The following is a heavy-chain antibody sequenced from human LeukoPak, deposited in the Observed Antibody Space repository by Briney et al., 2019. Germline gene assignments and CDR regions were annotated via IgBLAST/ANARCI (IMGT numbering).Heavy chain of an antibody. Sequence: ASVKVSCKASGYTFTSYDINWVRQATGQGLEWVGWMKPNSGNTGYAQKFQGRVTMTRNTSISTAYMELSSLRSEDTAVYYCARGPYITGTTGYYFDYWGQGTLVTVSS. CDR2: MKPNSGNT. J-gene: IGHJ4*02. CDR3: ARGPYITGTTGYYFDY. D-gene: IGHD1-20*01. CDR1: GYTFTSYD. V-gene: IGHV1-8*01.